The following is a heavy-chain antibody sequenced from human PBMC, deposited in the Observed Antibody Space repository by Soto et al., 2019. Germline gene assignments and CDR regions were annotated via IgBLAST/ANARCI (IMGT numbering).Heavy chain of an antibody. CDR3: ARDDFSSSWYSLIFRY. CDR2: IWYDGSNK. V-gene: IGHV3-33*01. CDR1: GFTFSSYG. J-gene: IGHJ4*02. D-gene: IGHD6-13*01. Sequence: PGGSLRLSCAASGFTFSSYGMHWVRQAPGKGLEWVAVIWYDGSNKYYADSVKGRFTISRDNSKNTLYLQMNSLRAEDTAVYYCARDDFSSSWYSLIFRYWGQGTLVTVSS.